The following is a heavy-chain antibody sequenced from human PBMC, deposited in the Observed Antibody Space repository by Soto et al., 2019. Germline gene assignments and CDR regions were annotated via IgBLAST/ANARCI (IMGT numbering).Heavy chain of an antibody. CDR1: GDTFTNYG. J-gene: IGHJ6*02. CDR2: ISAYNGNT. Sequence: GASVKVSCKASGDTFTNYGIPWVRQAPGQGLEWMGWISAYNGNTNYAQKLQGRVARTTDTSASTAYMELRSLRSDDTAVYYCSRERGIWSGYYGYYYSGMSVWGQGTTVTVSS. D-gene: IGHD3-3*01. V-gene: IGHV1-18*01. CDR3: SRERGIWSGYYGYYYSGMSV.